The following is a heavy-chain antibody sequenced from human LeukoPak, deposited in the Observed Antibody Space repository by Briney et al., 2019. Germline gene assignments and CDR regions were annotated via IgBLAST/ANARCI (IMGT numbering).Heavy chain of an antibody. V-gene: IGHV3-30*18. CDR1: GFTFSSYG. D-gene: IGHD3-10*01. CDR2: ISYDGSNE. J-gene: IGHJ6*04. CDR3: AKEGYYGSGSEYYYYGMDV. Sequence: GRSLRLSCAASGFTFSSYGMHWVRQAPGKGLEWVAVISYDGSNEYYADSVKGRFTISRDNSKNTLYLQMNSLRAEDTAVYYCAKEGYYGSGSEYYYYGMDVWGKGTTVTVSS.